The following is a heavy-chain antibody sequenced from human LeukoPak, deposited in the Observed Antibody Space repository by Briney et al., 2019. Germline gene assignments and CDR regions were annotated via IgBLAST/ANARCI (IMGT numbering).Heavy chain of an antibody. CDR3: ARSLEKYCSSTSCYPVY. J-gene: IGHJ4*02. D-gene: IGHD2-2*01. V-gene: IGHV3-21*01. CDR1: GFTFSSYS. Sequence: GGSLRLSCAASGFTFSSYSMNWVRQAPGKGLEWVSSISSSSSYIYNADSVKGRFTISRDNAKNSLYLQMNSLRAEDTAVYYCARSLEKYCSSTSCYPVYWGQGTLVTVSS. CDR2: ISSSSSYI.